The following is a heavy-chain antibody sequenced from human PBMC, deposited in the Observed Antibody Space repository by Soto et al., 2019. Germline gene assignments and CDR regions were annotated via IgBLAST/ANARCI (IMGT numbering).Heavy chain of an antibody. CDR1: GYTFCDYY. CDR2: INPSGGST. D-gene: IGHD3-16*02. V-gene: IGHV1-46*01. Sequence: ASVKVSCKASGYTFCDYYMHWVRQAPGQGLEWMGIINPSGGSTSYAQKFQGRVTMTRDTSTSTVYMELSSLRSEDTAVYYCAGPYYDYVWGSYRRYYYYGMDVWGQGTTVTVSS. CDR3: AGPYYDYVWGSYRRYYYYGMDV. J-gene: IGHJ6*02.